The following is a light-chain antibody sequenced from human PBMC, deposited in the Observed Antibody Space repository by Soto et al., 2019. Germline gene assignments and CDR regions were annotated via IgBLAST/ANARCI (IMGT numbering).Light chain of an antibody. Sequence: EIVMPQSPATLSVSPGERATLSCRASQSVSSNLAWYQQKPGQAPRLLIYGASTRATGIPARFSGSGSGTEFTLTISSLQSEDFAVYYCQQYNNWPLTFGQGTRLGIK. V-gene: IGKV3-15*01. CDR2: GAS. J-gene: IGKJ5*01. CDR1: QSVSSN. CDR3: QQYNNWPLT.